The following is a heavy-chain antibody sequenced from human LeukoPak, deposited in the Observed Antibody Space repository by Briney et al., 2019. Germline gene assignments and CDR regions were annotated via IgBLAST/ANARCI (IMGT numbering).Heavy chain of an antibody. CDR3: ARGLELR. J-gene: IGHJ4*02. Sequence: SETLSLTCTVSGYSISSGYYWGWIRQPPGKGLEWIGSIYHSGSTYYNPSLKSLVTISVDTSKNQFSLKLSSVTAADTAVYYCARGLELRWGQGTLVTVSS. D-gene: IGHD1-7*01. CDR2: IYHSGST. V-gene: IGHV4-38-2*02. CDR1: GYSISSGYY.